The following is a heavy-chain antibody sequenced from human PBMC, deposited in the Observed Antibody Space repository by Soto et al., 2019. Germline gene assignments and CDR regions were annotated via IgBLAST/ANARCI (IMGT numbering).Heavy chain of an antibody. CDR3: ARKPGYYVDSFDY. D-gene: IGHD1-26*01. J-gene: IGHJ4*02. V-gene: IGHV3-30-3*01. Sequence: GGSLRLSCAASGFTFSSYAMHWVRQAPGKGLEWVAVISYDGSNKYYADSVKGRFTISRDNSKNTLYLQMNSLRAEDTAVYYCARKPGYYVDSFDYWGQGTLVTVSS. CDR1: GFTFSSYA. CDR2: ISYDGSNK.